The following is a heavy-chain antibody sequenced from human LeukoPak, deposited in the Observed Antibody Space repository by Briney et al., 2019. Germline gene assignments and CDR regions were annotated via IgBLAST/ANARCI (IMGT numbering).Heavy chain of an antibody. D-gene: IGHD5-24*01. CDR3: ASEES. V-gene: IGHV4-59*01. CDR2: MSYSGST. Sequence: SETLSLTCTVSGGSSSSYSWSWIRQPPGKGLEWVGYMSYSGSTNNNPSLKSRVTISVDTSKNQFSLKLSSVTAADTAVYYCASEESWGQGTLVTVSS. J-gene: IGHJ4*02. CDR1: GGSSSSYS.